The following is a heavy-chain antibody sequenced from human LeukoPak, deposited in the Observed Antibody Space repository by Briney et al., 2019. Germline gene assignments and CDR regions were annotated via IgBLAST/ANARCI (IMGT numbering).Heavy chain of an antibody. D-gene: IGHD3-16*02. CDR1: GGSISSSSYY. J-gene: IGHJ3*02. V-gene: IGHV4-39*07. CDR2: IYYSGST. CDR3: ARAYYDYVWGNYHEAFDI. Sequence: PSETLSLTCTVSGGSISSSSYYWGWIRQPPGKGLEWIGSIYYSGSTYYNPSLKGRVTISLDTSKNQFSLKLSSVTAADTAVYYCARAYYDYVWGNYHEAFDIWGQGTMVTVSS.